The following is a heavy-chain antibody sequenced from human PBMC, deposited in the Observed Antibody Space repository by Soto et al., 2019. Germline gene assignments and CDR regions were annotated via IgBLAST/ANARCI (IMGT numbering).Heavy chain of an antibody. V-gene: IGHV2-70*11. CDR1: GFSLSTSGMC. D-gene: IGHD6-13*01. J-gene: IGHJ3*02. CDR2: IDWDDDK. Sequence: ESGPTLVNPTQTLTLTCTFSGFSLSTSGMCVSWIRQPPGKALEWLARIDWDDDKYYSTSLKTRLTISKDTSKNRVVLTMTNMDPVDTATYYCAQIPPRYSSSCLDAFDIWGQGTMVTVSS. CDR3: AQIPPRYSSSCLDAFDI.